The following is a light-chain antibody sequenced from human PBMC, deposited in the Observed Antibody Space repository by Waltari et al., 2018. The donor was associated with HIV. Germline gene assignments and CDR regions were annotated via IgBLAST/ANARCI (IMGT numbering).Light chain of an antibody. Sequence: DIQMTQSPSSLSASVGDRVTITCRASQAISTSLAWYQQKPGKAPKLLLYAASRLESGVPSRFSGSRSGTEYALTISSLQPEDFAVYYCQQYCSPPPLTFGGGTKVEIK. V-gene: IGKV1-NL1*01. CDR1: QAISTS. J-gene: IGKJ4*01. CDR2: AAS. CDR3: QQYCSPPPLT.